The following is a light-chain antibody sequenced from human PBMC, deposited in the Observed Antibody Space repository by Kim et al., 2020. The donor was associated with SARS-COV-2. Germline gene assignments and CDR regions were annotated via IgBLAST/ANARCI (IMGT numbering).Light chain of an antibody. J-gene: IGLJ2*01. V-gene: IGLV3-1*01. CDR3: QAWESSTFVV. Sequence: VSPGQTASITCSGDKLGDKYACWYQQKPGQSPVLVIYQDSKRPSGIPERFSGSNSGNTATLTISGTQAMDEADYYCQAWESSTFVVFGGGTKLTVL. CDR2: QDS. CDR1: KLGDKY.